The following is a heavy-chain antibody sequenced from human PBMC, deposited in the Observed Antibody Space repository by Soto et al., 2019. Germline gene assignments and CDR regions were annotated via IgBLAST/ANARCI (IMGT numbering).Heavy chain of an antibody. J-gene: IGHJ3*02. V-gene: IGHV3-30-3*01. D-gene: IGHD6-19*01. Sequence: QAQLLESGGGVVQPGGSLRLSCAASGFTFSSSVMHWVRQTPGKGLAWVAVTSHDENIKFYADSVKGRFTISRDNFKNMLYAEMYGLTTEDTAVYYCARRAYSSGRADVCDIWGQGTMVAVSS. CDR1: GFTFSSSV. CDR3: ARRAYSSGRADVCDI. CDR2: TSHDENIK.